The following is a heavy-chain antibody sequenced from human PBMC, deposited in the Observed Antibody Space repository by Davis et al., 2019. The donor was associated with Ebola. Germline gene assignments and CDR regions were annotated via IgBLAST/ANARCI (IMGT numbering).Heavy chain of an antibody. CDR2: IGPSGNSF. V-gene: IGHV3-11*04. Sequence: GESLKISCEVSGFTFSDYYMSWIRQAPGKGLEWIAYIGPSGNSFYCADSVKGRFTISRDNSKNTLYLQMNSLRAEDTAVYYCAKDSGWQMSPWGQGTLVTVSS. CDR1: GFTFSDYY. J-gene: IGHJ5*02. CDR3: AKDSGWQMSP. D-gene: IGHD6-25*01.